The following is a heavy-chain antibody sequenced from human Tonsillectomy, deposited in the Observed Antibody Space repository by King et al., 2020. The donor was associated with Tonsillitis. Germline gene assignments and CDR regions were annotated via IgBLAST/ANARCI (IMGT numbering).Heavy chain of an antibody. V-gene: IGHV4-39*01. CDR2: IYYSGST. D-gene: IGHD3-10*01. J-gene: IGHJ4*02. Sequence: LQLQESGPGLVKPSETLSLTCTISGDSVSNSHYYWGWIRQPPGKGLEWLGTIYYSGSTYYNPSLKSRVTISVDTSRNQFSLKLSSVTAPDTAVYYCARRVGLLWLGELLFSFDYRGPGNLVTVSS. CDR3: ARRVGLLWLGELLFSFDY. CDR1: GDSVSNSHYY.